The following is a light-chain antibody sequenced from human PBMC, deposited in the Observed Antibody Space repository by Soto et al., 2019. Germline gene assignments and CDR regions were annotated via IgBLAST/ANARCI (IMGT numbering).Light chain of an antibody. J-gene: IGKJ5*01. Sequence: EIVFTQSPATLSLSPGERATLSCRASQSVSSYLAWDQQKPGQAPRLLIYDASNWATGIPARFSGSGSGTDFTLTISSLEPEDFAVYYCQQRSNWPPITFGQGTRLEIK. CDR2: DAS. CDR1: QSVSSY. CDR3: QQRSNWPPIT. V-gene: IGKV3-11*01.